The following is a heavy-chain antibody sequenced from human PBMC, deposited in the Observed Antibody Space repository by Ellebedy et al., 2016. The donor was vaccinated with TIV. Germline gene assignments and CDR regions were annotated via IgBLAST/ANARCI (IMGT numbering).Heavy chain of an antibody. Sequence: GGSLRLSXAASGFTFSSYGMHWVRQAPGKGLEWVAVISYDGSNKYYADSVKGRFTISRDNSKNTLYLQMNSLRAEDTAVYYCGGDYWGQGTLVTVSS. CDR2: ISYDGSNK. V-gene: IGHV3-30*03. J-gene: IGHJ4*02. CDR3: GGDY. CDR1: GFTFSSYG.